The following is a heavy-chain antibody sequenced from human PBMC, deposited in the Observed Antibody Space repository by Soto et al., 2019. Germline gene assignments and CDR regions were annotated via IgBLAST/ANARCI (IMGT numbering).Heavy chain of an antibody. CDR2: IWYDVSNK. CDR3: ARAKRLQYYGMDV. D-gene: IGHD2-15*01. Sequence: PGGSRRLSCAASGFTFSSYCMHWVRQAPGKGLEWVAVIWYDVSNKYYADSVKGRFTISRDNSKNTLYLQMNSLRAEDTAVYYCARAKRLQYYGMDVWGQGTTAPVYS. V-gene: IGHV3-33*01. CDR1: GFTFSSYC. J-gene: IGHJ6*02.